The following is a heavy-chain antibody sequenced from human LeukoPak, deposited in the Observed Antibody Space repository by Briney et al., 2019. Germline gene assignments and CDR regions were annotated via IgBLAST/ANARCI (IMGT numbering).Heavy chain of an antibody. CDR2: IYTSGRT. CDR3: ARDGLAVAGFDY. D-gene: IGHD6-19*01. V-gene: IGHV4-4*07. Sequence: SETLSLTCAVYGGSFSGYYWSWIRQPAGKGLEWIGRIYTSGRTNYNPSLKSRVTMSVDTSKNQFSLKLSSVTAADTAVYYCARDGLAVAGFDYWGQGTLVTVSS. CDR1: GGSFSGYY. J-gene: IGHJ4*02.